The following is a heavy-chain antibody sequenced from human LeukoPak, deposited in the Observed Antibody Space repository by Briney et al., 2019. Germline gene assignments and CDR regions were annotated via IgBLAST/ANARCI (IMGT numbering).Heavy chain of an antibody. D-gene: IGHD1-7*01. CDR1: GFTFDDYG. CDR3: AKDGTGTTLDYYYYMDV. Sequence: GGSLRLSCAASGFTFDDYGMHWVRQAPGKGLEWVSGINWNSGSIGYADSVKGRFTISRDNAKNSLYLQMNSLRTEDTALYYCAKDGTGTTLDYYYYMDVWGKGTTVTVSS. J-gene: IGHJ6*03. CDR2: INWNSGSI. V-gene: IGHV3-9*01.